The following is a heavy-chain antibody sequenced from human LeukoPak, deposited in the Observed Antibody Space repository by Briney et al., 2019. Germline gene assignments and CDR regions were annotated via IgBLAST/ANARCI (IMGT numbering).Heavy chain of an antibody. J-gene: IGHJ6*03. Sequence: GGSLRLSCAASGFTFSTYNMNWVRQAPGKGLEWVSSITSSSSYIYYADSVKGRFTISRDNAKNSLYLQMNSLRAEDTAVYYCARDPYSGSYWDYYYYYMDLWGQGTTVTISS. V-gene: IGHV3-21*01. D-gene: IGHD1-26*01. CDR2: ITSSSSYI. CDR1: GFTFSTYN. CDR3: ARDPYSGSYWDYYYYYMDL.